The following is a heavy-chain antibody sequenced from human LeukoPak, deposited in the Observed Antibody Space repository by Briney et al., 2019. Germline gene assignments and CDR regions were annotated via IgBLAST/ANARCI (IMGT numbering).Heavy chain of an antibody. J-gene: IGHJ6*02. CDR2: IYYSGST. CDR1: GGSISSYY. Sequence: SETLSITCTVSGGSISSYYWSWIRQPPGKGLEWIGYIYYSGSTNYNPSLKSRVTISVETSKNQFSLKLSYVTAAERAGEYCARHIPGYCTNGVCYSDGMNVWGQGTTVTVSS. V-gene: IGHV4-59*08. CDR3: ARHIPGYCTNGVCYSDGMNV. D-gene: IGHD2-8*01.